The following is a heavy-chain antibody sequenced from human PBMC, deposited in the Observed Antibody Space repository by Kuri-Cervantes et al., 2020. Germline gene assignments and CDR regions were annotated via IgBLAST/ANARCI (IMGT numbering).Heavy chain of an antibody. CDR3: RLRYFDWLGGMDV. CDR1: GFTSSSYG. V-gene: IGHV3-30*03. Sequence: GESLKISCAASGFTSSSYGMHWVRQAPGKGLEWVAVISYDGSNKYYADSVKGRFTISRDNSKNTLYLQMNSLRAEDTAVYYCRLRYFDWLGGMDVWGQGTTVTVSS. D-gene: IGHD3-9*01. J-gene: IGHJ6*02. CDR2: ISYDGSNK.